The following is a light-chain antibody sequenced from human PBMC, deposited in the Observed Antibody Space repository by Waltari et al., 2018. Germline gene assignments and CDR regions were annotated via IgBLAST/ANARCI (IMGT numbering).Light chain of an antibody. J-gene: IGLJ2*01. V-gene: IGLV2-8*01. CDR1: SSDVGGYNS. Sequence: QSALTQPPSASGSPGQSVTIPCTGTSSDVGGYNSGSWYQQHPGKAPKLMIYAVTKRPSGVPDRFSGSKSGNTASLTVSGLQAEDEAGYYCSSYAGSNKYVLFGGGTKLTVL. CDR2: AVT. CDR3: SSYAGSNKYVL.